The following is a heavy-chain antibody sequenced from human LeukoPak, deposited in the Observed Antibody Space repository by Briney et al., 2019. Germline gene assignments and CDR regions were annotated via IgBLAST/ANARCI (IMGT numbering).Heavy chain of an antibody. Sequence: SVEVSCKASGFTFSSAAIQWVRQARGQRLEWIGWIVVGSGDTSHAQKFQERVTITRDTSTSTAYMELSSLRSEDTAVYYCAAEFWHSATDAFDIWGQGTMISVSS. D-gene: IGHD3-3*01. CDR3: AAEFWHSATDAFDI. CDR1: GFTFSSAA. V-gene: IGHV1-58*02. J-gene: IGHJ3*02. CDR2: IVVGSGDT.